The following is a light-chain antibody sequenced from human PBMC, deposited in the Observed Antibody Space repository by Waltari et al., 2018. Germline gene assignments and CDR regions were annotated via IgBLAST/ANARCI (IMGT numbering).Light chain of an antibody. Sequence: QSALTQPASVSGSPGQSITISCTGTSSHVGGYNYASWYQQHPGKAPKLMIYEVSNRPSGVSNRFSGSKSGNTASLTISGLQAEDEADYYCSSYTSSSTLVVFGGGTKLTVL. J-gene: IGLJ2*01. CDR2: EVS. CDR1: SSHVGGYNY. V-gene: IGLV2-14*01. CDR3: SSYTSSSTLVV.